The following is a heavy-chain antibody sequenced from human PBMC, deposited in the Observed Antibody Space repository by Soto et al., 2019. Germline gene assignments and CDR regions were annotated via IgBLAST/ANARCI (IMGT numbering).Heavy chain of an antibody. D-gene: IGHD4-17*01. CDR2: IYYSGGT. J-gene: IGHJ6*02. CDR3: ARDADYGGSRGGMDV. Sequence: QVRLEESGPGLVKPSETLSLICSVSGGSVNNANYFWNWIRHHPENGLEWIGYIYYSGGTRYNPSFKTRATLSMYTSKNQFSLRLNSVTVADTAVYFCARDADYGGSRGGMDVWGRGTTVTVSS. CDR1: GGSVNNANYF. V-gene: IGHV4-31*03.